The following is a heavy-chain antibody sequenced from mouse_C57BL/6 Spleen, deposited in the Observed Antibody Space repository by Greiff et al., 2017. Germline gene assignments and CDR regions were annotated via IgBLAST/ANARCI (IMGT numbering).Heavy chain of an antibody. J-gene: IGHJ4*01. CDR3: AKGNAHYGSSYDAMDY. D-gene: IGHD1-1*01. Sequence: VHVKQSVAELVRPGASVKLSCTASGFNIKNTYMHWVKQRPEQGLEWIGRIDPANGNTKYATKFPGKATITADTSSDTAYLQLSSLTSEDTAIYYCAKGNAHYGSSYDAMDYWGQGTSVTVSS. V-gene: IGHV14-3*01. CDR1: GFNIKNTY. CDR2: IDPANGNT.